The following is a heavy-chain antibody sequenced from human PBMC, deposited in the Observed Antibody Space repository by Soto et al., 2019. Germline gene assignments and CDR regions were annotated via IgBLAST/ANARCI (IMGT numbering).Heavy chain of an antibody. CDR3: GRGPSPRAPAGGTPYYYAMDV. Sequence: ASVKVSCKASGYDFTAYDINWVRQASGQGLEWMGWMNPINGATGTARRFRGRVSLSRNTATGTAYLESTSLRSDDTAVYYCGRGPSPRAPAGGTPYYYAMDVWGQGATVTVSS. J-gene: IGHJ6*02. CDR1: GYDFTAYD. V-gene: IGHV1-8*02. CDR2: MNPINGAT. D-gene: IGHD6-13*01.